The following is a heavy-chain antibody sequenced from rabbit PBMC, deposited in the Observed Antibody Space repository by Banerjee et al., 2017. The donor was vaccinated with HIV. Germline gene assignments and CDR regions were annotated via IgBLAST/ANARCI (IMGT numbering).Heavy chain of an antibody. Sequence: QEQLEESGGDLVKPGASLTLPCAASGFSFSSGYYLCWVCQAPGKGLEWIACIYTSSGSTWYASWVNGRFTISKRSSTTVTLHMTSLTAADTATYFCARTRDSIYGYGWDLWGQGTLVTVS. CDR1: GFSFSSGYY. D-gene: IGHD6-1*01. J-gene: IGHJ3*01. CDR2: IYTSSGST. CDR3: ARTRDSIYGYGWDL. V-gene: IGHV1S45*01.